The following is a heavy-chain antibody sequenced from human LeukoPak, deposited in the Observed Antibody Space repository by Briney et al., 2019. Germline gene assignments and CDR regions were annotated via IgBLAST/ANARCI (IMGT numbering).Heavy chain of an antibody. V-gene: IGHV3-48*01. CDR2: ISSSSSTI. CDR1: GFTFSSYS. D-gene: IGHD1-14*01. J-gene: IGHJ4*02. CDR3: AGADEGPDFDY. Sequence: PGGSLRLSCAASGFTFSSYSMNWVRQAPGKGLEWVSYISSSSSTIYYADSVKGRFTISRDNAKNSLYLQMNSLRAEDTAVYYCAGADEGPDFDYWGQGTLVTVSS.